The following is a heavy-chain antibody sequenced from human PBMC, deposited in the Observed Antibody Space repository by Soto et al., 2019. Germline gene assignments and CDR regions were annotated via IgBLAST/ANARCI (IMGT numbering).Heavy chain of an antibody. CDR2: ISGSGGST. V-gene: IGHV3-23*01. CDR1: GFTFSSYA. D-gene: IGHD1-1*01. CDR3: AKGSPGRYGMDV. J-gene: IGHJ6*02. Sequence: EVQLLESGGGLVQPGGSLRLSCAASGFTFSSYAMSWVRQAPGKGLEWVSAISGSGGSTYYADSVKGRFTISRDNSKNTRYPQMNSLRVEDTAVYCGAKGSPGRYGMDVWGQGTTVTVSS.